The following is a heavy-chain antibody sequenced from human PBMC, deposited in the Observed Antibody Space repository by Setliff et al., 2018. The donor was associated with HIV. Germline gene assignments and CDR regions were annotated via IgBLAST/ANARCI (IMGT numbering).Heavy chain of an antibody. D-gene: IGHD3-10*01. CDR3: ARGPRGLRWGVYFQH. V-gene: IGHV4-59*12. Sequence: ETLSLTCNVSGASISSYYWTWIRQSPGNRLEWLGYITDSGNTNYNPSLKSRVTISVDTSKNQFSLKLSSVTAADTAVYYCARGPRGLRWGVYFQHWGQGTLVTVSS. CDR1: GASISSYY. J-gene: IGHJ1*01. CDR2: ITDSGNT.